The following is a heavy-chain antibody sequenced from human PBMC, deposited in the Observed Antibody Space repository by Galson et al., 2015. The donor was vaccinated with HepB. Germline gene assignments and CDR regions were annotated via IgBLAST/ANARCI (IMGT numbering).Heavy chain of an antibody. J-gene: IGHJ6*02. D-gene: IGHD3-16*01. CDR3: LRGSLYVWGTSPGYYGMDV. CDR2: INPSGGST. CDR1: GYTFTSYY. Sequence: SVKVSCKASGYTFTSYYMHWVRQAPGQGLEWMGIINPSGGSTSYAQKFQGRVTMTRDTSTSTVYVELSSLRSEDTAVYYCLRGSLYVWGTSPGYYGMDVWGQGTTVTVSS. V-gene: IGHV1-46*01.